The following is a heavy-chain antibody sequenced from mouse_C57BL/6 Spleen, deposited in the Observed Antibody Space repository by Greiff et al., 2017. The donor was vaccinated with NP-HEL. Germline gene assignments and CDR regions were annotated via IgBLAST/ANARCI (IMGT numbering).Heavy chain of an antibody. CDR3: ARYYGPYYAMDY. CDR1: GYAFSSSW. D-gene: IGHD1-1*01. V-gene: IGHV1-82*01. J-gene: IGHJ4*01. Sequence: QVQLQQSGPELVKPGASVKISCKASGYAFSSSWMNWVKQRPGKGLEWIGRIYPGDGDTNYNGKFKGKATLTADKSSSTAYMQLSSLTSEDSAVYFCARYYGPYYAMDYWGQGTSVTVSS. CDR2: IYPGDGDT.